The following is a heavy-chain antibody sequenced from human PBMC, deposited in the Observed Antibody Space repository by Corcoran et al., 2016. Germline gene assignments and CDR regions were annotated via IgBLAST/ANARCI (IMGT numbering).Heavy chain of an antibody. CDR2: IKSKTDGGTT. CDR1: GFTFSNAW. D-gene: IGHD5-12*01. CDR3: TTVFEYSGYVGGAGYFDY. J-gene: IGHJ4*02. Sequence: EVQLVESGGGLVKPGGSLRLSCADSGFTFSNAWMSWVRQAPGKGLEWVGRIKSKTDGGTTDYAAPVKGRFTISRDDSKNTLYLQMNSLKTEDTAVYDCTTVFEYSGYVGGAGYFDYWGQGTLVTVSS. V-gene: IGHV3-15*01.